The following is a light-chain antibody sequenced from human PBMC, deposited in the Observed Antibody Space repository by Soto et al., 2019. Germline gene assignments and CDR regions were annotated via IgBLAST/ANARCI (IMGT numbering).Light chain of an antibody. CDR2: AAS. J-gene: IGKJ1*01. Sequence: AIQMTQSPSSLSASVGDRVTITCRASQGIGNDLGWYQEKPGKAPNLLIYAASNLQSGVPSRFSGSGSGTDFTLTISSLQPEDFATYYCIQDYNYPWTFGQGTKVEIK. CDR3: IQDYNYPWT. CDR1: QGIGND. V-gene: IGKV1-6*01.